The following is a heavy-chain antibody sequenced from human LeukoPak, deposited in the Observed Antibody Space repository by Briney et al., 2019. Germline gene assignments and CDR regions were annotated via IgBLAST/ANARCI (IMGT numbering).Heavy chain of an antibody. CDR3: ARDSGSLDY. Sequence: GGSLRLSCAASGFTFSNAWMSWVRQAPGKGLEWVSYISSSSSTIYYADSVKGRFTISRDNAKNSLYLQMNSLRAEDTAVYYCARDSGSLDYWGQGTLVTVSS. J-gene: IGHJ4*02. CDR2: ISSSSSTI. V-gene: IGHV3-48*01. CDR1: GFTFSNAW.